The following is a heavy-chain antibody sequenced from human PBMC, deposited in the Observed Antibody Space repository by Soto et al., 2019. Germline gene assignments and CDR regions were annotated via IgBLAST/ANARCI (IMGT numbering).Heavy chain of an antibody. CDR2: IYYSGST. Sequence: SETLSLTCTVSGGSISSYYWSWIRQPPGKGLEWIGYIYYSGSTNYNPSLKSRVTISVDTSKNQFSLKLSSVTAADTAVYYCARFHRSVLVPADYYFDYWGQGTLVTVSS. D-gene: IGHD2-2*01. CDR3: ARFHRSVLVPADYYFDY. CDR1: GGSISSYY. J-gene: IGHJ4*02. V-gene: IGHV4-59*01.